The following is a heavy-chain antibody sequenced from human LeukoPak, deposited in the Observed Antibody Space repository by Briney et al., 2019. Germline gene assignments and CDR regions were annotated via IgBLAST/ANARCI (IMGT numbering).Heavy chain of an antibody. V-gene: IGHV3-30*18. CDR3: ANALLYYYGSGSYFRVDAFDI. D-gene: IGHD3-10*01. Sequence: GRSLRLSCAASGFTFSSYGMHWVRQAPGKGLEWVAVISYDGSNKNYADSVKGRFTISRDNSKNTLYLQMNSQRAEDTAMYYCANALLYYYGSGSYFRVDAFDIWGQGTMVTVSS. J-gene: IGHJ3*02. CDR2: ISYDGSNK. CDR1: GFTFSSYG.